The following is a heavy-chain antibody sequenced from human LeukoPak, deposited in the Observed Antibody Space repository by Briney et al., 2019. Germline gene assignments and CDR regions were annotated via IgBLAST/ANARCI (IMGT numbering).Heavy chain of an antibody. CDR1: GFTFSSYA. J-gene: IGHJ4*02. D-gene: IGHD1-26*01. CDR3: AKGGKWDVTPFDY. V-gene: IGHV3-23*01. CDR2: ISGSGGSK. Sequence: GGSLRLSCAASGFTFSSYAVSWVRQAPGKGLEWISAISGSGGSKYYADSVKGRFTISRDNSKNTLYLQVNSLRAEDTAVYYCAKGGKWDVTPFDYWGQGTLVTVSS.